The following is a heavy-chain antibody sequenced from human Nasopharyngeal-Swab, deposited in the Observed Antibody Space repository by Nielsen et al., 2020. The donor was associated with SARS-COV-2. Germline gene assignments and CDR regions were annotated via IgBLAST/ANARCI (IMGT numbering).Heavy chain of an antibody. CDR3: ARGYYCSGGNRNLLYSFDS. CDR1: GFTFNVHT. Sequence: GESLKISCAASGFTFNVHTMSWVRQAPGKGLEWVSSISRNSDYIYYADSVRGRFTISRDNADNSLYLQMNSLRAEDTAVYFCARGYYCSGGNRNLLYSFDSWGQGTQVTVSS. D-gene: IGHD2-15*01. CDR2: ISRNSDYI. V-gene: IGHV3-21*01. J-gene: IGHJ4*02.